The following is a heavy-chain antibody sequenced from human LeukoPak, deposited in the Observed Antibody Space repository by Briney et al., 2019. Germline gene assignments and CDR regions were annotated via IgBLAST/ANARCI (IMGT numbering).Heavy chain of an antibody. CDR1: GFTFSIYG. V-gene: IGHV3-33*01. D-gene: IGHD5-24*01. CDR2: IWYDGSNE. J-gene: IGHJ4*02. Sequence: PGGSLILSCAASGFTFSIYGMHWVRQAPGKGLEWVAGIWYDGSNEFYVDSVKGRFTISRDNPKNTLYMQMNSLRAEDTAVYYCARDRAFGNGNNNAPLSYWGQGTLVTVSS. CDR3: ARDRAFGNGNNNAPLSY.